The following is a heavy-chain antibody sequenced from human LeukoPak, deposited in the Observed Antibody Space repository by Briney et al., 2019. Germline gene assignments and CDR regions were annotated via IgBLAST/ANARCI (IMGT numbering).Heavy chain of an antibody. V-gene: IGHV3-9*01. CDR2: ISWNSGSI. CDR3: AKDTYSSSGGPGY. CDR1: GFTFDDYA. J-gene: IGHJ4*02. Sequence: GRSLRLSCAASGFTFDDYAMHWVRQAPGKGLEWVSGISWNSGSIGYADSVKGRFTISRDNAKNSLYLQMNSLRAEDTALYYCAKDTYSSSGGPGYWGQGTLVTVSS. D-gene: IGHD6-6*01.